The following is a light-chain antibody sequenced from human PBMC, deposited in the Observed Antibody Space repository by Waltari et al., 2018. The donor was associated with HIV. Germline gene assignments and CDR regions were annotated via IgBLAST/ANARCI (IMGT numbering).Light chain of an antibody. CDR3: CSYASTTDTYVV. CDR2: EVS. CDR1: SSDVWSYNL. V-gene: IGLV2-23*02. J-gene: IGLJ2*01. Sequence: QSALTQPASVSGSPGQSITISCTGTSSDVWSYNLFSWYPQHPGKAPKLIIYEVSKRPSGVSNRFSGSKSGSTASLTISGLQPEDEADYCCCSYASTTDTYVVFGGGTKLTVL.